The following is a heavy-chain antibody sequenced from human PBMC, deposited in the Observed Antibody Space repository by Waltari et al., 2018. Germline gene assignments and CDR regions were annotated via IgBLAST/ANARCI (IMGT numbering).Heavy chain of an antibody. J-gene: IGHJ4*02. CDR2: ISYDGSNK. Sequence: QVQLVESGGGVVQPGRSLRLSCAASGFTFSRYAMHWVRQAPGKGLEWVAVISYDGSNKYYADSVKGRFTISRDNSKNTLYLQMNSLRAEDTAVYYCARPRDGYNWDFDYWGQGTLVTVSS. D-gene: IGHD5-12*01. CDR3: ARPRDGYNWDFDY. V-gene: IGHV3-30-3*01. CDR1: GFTFSRYA.